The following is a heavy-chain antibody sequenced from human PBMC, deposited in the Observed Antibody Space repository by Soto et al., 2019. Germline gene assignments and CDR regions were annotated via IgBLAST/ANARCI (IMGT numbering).Heavy chain of an antibody. CDR2: IIPMFGTA. J-gene: IGHJ4*02. Sequence: QVQLVQSGAEVKKPGSSVKVSCKASGDTFSSYAINWVRQAPGQGLEWMGGIIPMFGTANYAQKFKGRGTITAGESMSTVYMALSSLRSEVTAVYYCARVGPAQYYDSSGYYSPLDYWGQGTLVTVSS. D-gene: IGHD3-22*01. CDR3: ARVGPAQYYDSSGYYSPLDY. V-gene: IGHV1-69*01. CDR1: GDTFSSYA.